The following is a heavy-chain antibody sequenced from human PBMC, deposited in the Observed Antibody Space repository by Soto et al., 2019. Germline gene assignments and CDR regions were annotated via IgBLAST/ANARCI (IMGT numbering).Heavy chain of an antibody. J-gene: IGHJ4*02. D-gene: IGHD3-10*01. CDR1: GGALSSGGYY. Sequence: QVQLQESGPGLVKPSQTLSLTCTVSGGALSSGGYYWSWIRQHPGKGLECIGYVYCSGSTYSTPSLKSRVTMSVDTSVNQFSLKLGSVSAVDTAVYFCARYGSGTYYPTTFDYWGQGTLVTVSS. CDR3: ARYGSGTYYPTTFDY. CDR2: VYCSGST. V-gene: IGHV4-31*03.